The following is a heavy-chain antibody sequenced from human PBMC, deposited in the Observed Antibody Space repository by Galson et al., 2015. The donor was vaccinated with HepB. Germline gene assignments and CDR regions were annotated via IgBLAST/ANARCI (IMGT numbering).Heavy chain of an antibody. CDR2: ISAYSGDT. D-gene: IGHD6-19*01. J-gene: IGHJ6*02. CDR3: ARYRSSDYFYYYGMDV. V-gene: IGHV1-18*04. CDR1: GYIFVSYG. Sequence: VKVSCKASGYIFVSYGISWVRQAPGQGLEWMGWISAYSGDTKFAQKLQGRVTMTTDTSTSTVYMELRSLRSDDTAVYYCARYRSSDYFYYYGMDVWGQGTTVTVSS.